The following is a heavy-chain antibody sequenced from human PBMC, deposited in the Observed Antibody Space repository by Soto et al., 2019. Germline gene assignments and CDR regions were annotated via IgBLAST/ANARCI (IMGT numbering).Heavy chain of an antibody. CDR2: VSHVGDNK. CDR1: GFTFNLFT. Sequence: QVQLVESGGGVVQPGRSLRLSCAASGFTFNLFTFHWVRQAPGRGLEWVAVVSHVGDNKFYADSVKGRFTISRDNSKNTLYLQMNSLRVDDTALYYCARGNMDVWGQGTTVTVSS. J-gene: IGHJ6*02. CDR3: ARGNMDV. V-gene: IGHV3-30-3*01.